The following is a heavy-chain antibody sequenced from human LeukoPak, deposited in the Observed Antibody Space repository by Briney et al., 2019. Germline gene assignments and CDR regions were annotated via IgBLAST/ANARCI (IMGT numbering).Heavy chain of an antibody. V-gene: IGHV3-23*01. CDR2: ISGSGGSI. J-gene: IGHJ4*02. CDR3: AKDTPYPSTPAY. D-gene: IGHD5/OR15-5a*01. Sequence: GGSLRLSCAASGFTFSSYAMSWFRQAPGKGREWVSAISGSGGSIYYADSVKGRFTISRDNSKNTLYLQMNSLRAEDTAVYYCAKDTPYPSTPAYWGQGTLVTVSS. CDR1: GFTFSSYA.